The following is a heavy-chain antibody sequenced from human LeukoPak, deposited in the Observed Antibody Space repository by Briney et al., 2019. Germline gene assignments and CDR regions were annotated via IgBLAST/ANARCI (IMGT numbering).Heavy chain of an antibody. CDR1: GFTFSRIA. J-gene: IGHJ4*02. Sequence: GASLRLSCAASGFTFSRIAMTWVRKAPGKGLEWVSTIRSNGDTAYNADAVRGRFAISRDNSKNALFLQMNSLRVEDTAIYYCAKGQELDDGVFDSWGQGTLVTVSS. CDR3: AKGQELDDGVFDS. V-gene: IGHV3-23*01. CDR2: IRSNGDTA. D-gene: IGHD1-1*01.